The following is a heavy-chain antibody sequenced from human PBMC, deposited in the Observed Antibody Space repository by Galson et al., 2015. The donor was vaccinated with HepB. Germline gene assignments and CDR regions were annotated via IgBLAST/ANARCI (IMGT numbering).Heavy chain of an antibody. D-gene: IGHD6-19*01. Sequence: SLRLSCAASGFTFSSYAMHWVRQAPGKGLEWVAVISYDGSNKYYADSVKGRFTISRDNSKNTLYLQMNSLRAEDTAVYYCARGLSVAGPLREDFDYWGQGTLVTVSS. CDR3: ARGLSVAGPLREDFDY. CDR2: ISYDGSNK. J-gene: IGHJ4*02. CDR1: GFTFSSYA. V-gene: IGHV3-30-3*01.